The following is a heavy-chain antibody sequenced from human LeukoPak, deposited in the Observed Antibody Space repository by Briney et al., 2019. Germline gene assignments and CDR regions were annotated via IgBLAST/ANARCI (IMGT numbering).Heavy chain of an antibody. CDR3: ARLGRYFEESYYYYYYMDV. V-gene: IGHV4-59*01. CDR2: IYYTGST. Sequence: SETLSLTCTVSGGSISSFYWSWIRQPPGKGLEWIGYIYYTGSTNYNSSLKSRVTISVDTSKNQFSLNLSSVTAADTAMYYCARLGRYFEESYYYYYYMDVWGKGTTVTISS. D-gene: IGHD3-9*01. J-gene: IGHJ6*03. CDR1: GGSISSFY.